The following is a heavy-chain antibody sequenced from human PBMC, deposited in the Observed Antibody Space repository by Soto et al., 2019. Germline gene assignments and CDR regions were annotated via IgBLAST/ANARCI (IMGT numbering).Heavy chain of an antibody. Sequence: GASVKVSCKASGYTFTSYYMHWVRQAPGQGLEWMGIINPSGGSTSYAQKFQGRVTMTRDTSTSTVYMELSSLRSEDTAVYYCARDLPTRNYYYYGMDVWGQGTTVTV. CDR2: INPSGGST. CDR1: GYTFTSYY. CDR3: ARDLPTRNYYYYGMDV. J-gene: IGHJ6*02. V-gene: IGHV1-46*01.